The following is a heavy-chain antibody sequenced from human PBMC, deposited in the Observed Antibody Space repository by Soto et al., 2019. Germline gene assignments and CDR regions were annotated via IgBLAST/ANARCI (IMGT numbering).Heavy chain of an antibody. CDR3: AAVTTYYYDSSGYYSAYYGMDV. V-gene: IGHV1-58*01. Sequence: SVKVSCKASGFTFTSSAVQWVRQARGQRLEWIGWIVVGSGNTNYAQKFQERVTITRDMSTSTAYMELSSLRSEDTAVYYCAAVTTYYYDSSGYYSAYYGMDVWG. CDR1: GFTFTSSA. J-gene: IGHJ6*02. D-gene: IGHD3-22*01. CDR2: IVVGSGNT.